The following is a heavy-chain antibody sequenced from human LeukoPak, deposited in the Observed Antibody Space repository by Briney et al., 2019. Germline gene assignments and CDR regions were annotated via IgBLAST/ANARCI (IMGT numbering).Heavy chain of an antibody. CDR1: GFTFRSYG. D-gene: IGHD6-19*01. CDR3: ARKGIAVADFFDY. V-gene: IGHV3-48*04. J-gene: IGHJ4*02. Sequence: GGSLRLSCAASGFTFRSYGVHWVRQAPGKGLEWVSYISSSGSTIYYADSVKGRFTISRDNAKNSLYLQMNSLRAEDTAVYYCARKGIAVADFFDYWGQGTLVTVSS. CDR2: ISSSGSTI.